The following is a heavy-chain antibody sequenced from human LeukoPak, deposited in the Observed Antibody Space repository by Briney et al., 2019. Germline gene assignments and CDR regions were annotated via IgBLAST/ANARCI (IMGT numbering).Heavy chain of an antibody. J-gene: IGHJ3*02. CDR1: GGSMSSSGQY. D-gene: IGHD2-21*02. V-gene: IGHV4-39*01. CDR2: IYYSGST. CDR3: ARNMTAISRLDVFDI. Sequence: PSETLSLICTVSGGSMSSSGQYWGWIRQSPVKGLEWIGSIYYSGSTYYNPSLKSRVTTSVDTSKNQFSLELTSVTAADTAIYYCARNMTAISRLDVFDIWGPGTMVTVS.